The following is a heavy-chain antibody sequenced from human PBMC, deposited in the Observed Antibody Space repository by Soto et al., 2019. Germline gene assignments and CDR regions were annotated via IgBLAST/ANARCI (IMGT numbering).Heavy chain of an antibody. V-gene: IGHV4-34*01. D-gene: IGHD6-13*01. CDR1: GGSFSGYY. J-gene: IGHJ5*02. CDR3: ARGVGEAAVGSFHPNWFDP. Sequence: QVQLQQWGAGLLKPSETLSLTCAVYGGSFSGYYWSWIRQPPGKGLEWIGEINHSGSTNYNPSLKSRVTISVDTSKNQFSLKLSSVTAADTAVYYCARGVGEAAVGSFHPNWFDPWGQGTLVTVSS. CDR2: INHSGST.